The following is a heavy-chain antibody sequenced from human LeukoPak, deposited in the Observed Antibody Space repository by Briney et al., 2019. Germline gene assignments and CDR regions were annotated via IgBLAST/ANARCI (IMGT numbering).Heavy chain of an antibody. J-gene: IGHJ4*02. CDR3: ARVDYGRGCDS. D-gene: IGHD6-19*01. CDR1: GFTFSSYS. V-gene: IGHV3-64*01. CDR2: ISSNGRRT. Sequence: GGSLRLSCAASGFTFSSYSMHWVRQAPGKGLEFVSAISSNGRRTYYANSVKGRFTISRDISKNTLYLQMGSLRAEDMAVYYCARVDYGRGCDSWGQGTLVTVS.